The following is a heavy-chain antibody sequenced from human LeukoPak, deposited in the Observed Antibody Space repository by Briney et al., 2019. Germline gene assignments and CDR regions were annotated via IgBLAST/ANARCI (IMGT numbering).Heavy chain of an antibody. J-gene: IGHJ4*02. CDR1: GFTFNTYA. CDR2: ISGSGGAT. D-gene: IGHD6-13*01. Sequence: GGSLRLSCAASGFTFNTYAMRWVRQAPGKGLEWVSAISGSGGATYYADSVKGRFTISRDNSKNTLYLQMNSLRAEDTAVYYCAKYSRPPSIDYWGQGTLVTVSS. CDR3: AKYSRPPSIDY. V-gene: IGHV3-23*01.